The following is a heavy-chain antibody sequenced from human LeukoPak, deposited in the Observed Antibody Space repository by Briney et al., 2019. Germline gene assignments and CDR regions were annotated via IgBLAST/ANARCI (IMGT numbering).Heavy chain of an antibody. V-gene: IGHV3-11*04. CDR3: ARRCSSTSCLQY. D-gene: IGHD2-2*01. J-gene: IGHJ4*02. CDR1: GFTFLSDYY. CDR2: ISSGGYTI. Sequence: PGGSLRLSCAASGFTFLSDYYMSWIRQAPGKVLEWVSYISSGGYTIHYADSVKGRFTISRDNAKKSLYLQMNSLRAEDTAVYYCARRCSSTSCLQYWGQGTLVTVSS.